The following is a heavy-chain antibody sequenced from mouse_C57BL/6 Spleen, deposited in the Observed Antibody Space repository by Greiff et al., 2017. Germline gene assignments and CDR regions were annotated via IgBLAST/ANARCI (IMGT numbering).Heavy chain of an antibody. Sequence: EVKLVESEGGLVQPGSSMKLSCTASGFTFSDYYMAWVRQVPEKGLEWVANINYDGSSTYYLDSLKSRFIISRDNAKNLLYLQRSSLKSEDTATYYCARGSLYNFDYWGQGTTLTVSS. J-gene: IGHJ2*01. CDR2: INYDGSST. D-gene: IGHD6-1*01. CDR1: GFTFSDYY. V-gene: IGHV5-16*01. CDR3: ARGSLYNFDY.